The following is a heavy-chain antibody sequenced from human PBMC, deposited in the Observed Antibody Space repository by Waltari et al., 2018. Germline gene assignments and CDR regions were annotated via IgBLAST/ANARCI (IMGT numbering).Heavy chain of an antibody. J-gene: IGHJ4*02. CDR3: ARDRIRKDF. CDR1: GYNFVAYG. CDR2: STTYNGKA. Sequence: QVQLVQSGPAMKKPGASVKVSCKTSGYNFVAYGISWVRQAPGQGLEWMGYSTTYNGKAKYAEKFQGRLTLSTDTSTGTAYLEVRSLTPDDTAVYYCARDRIRKDFWGQGALVTVSS. D-gene: IGHD3-10*01. V-gene: IGHV1-18*01.